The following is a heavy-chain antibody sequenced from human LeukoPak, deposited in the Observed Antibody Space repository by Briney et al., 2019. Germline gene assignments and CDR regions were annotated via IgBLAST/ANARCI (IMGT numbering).Heavy chain of an antibody. CDR2: IIPIFGTA. CDR3: ARSGVPSVTYYYYYYMDV. D-gene: IGHD4-17*01. CDR1: GGTFSSYA. Sequence: SVKVSCKASGGTFSSYAISWVRRAPGQGLEWMGGIIPIFGTANYAQKFQGRVTITTDESTSTAYMELSSLRSEDTAVYYCARSGVPSVTYYYYYYMDVWGKGTTVTVSS. V-gene: IGHV1-69*05. J-gene: IGHJ6*03.